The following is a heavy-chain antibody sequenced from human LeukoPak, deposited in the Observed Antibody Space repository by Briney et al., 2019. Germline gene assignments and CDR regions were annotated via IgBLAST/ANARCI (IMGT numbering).Heavy chain of an antibody. CDR3: ARDHEVGVPGDCSTCPPDYGMDV. Sequence: GGSLRLSCVASGFTVSSNYMSWVRQAPGKGLEWVSVIYSGGSTYYADSVKGRFTISRDNSKNTLYLQMNSLRAEDTAVYYCARDHEVGVPGDCSTCPPDYGMDVWGQGTTVTVSS. J-gene: IGHJ6*02. V-gene: IGHV3-53*01. D-gene: IGHD2-21*02. CDR1: GFTVSSNY. CDR2: IYSGGST.